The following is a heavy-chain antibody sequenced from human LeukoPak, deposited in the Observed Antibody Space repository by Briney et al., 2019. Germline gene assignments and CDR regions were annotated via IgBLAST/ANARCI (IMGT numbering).Heavy chain of an antibody. J-gene: IGHJ4*02. CDR3: ARDFSVTFFGYYTIGAVDY. D-gene: IGHD3-3*01. V-gene: IGHV3-7*01. Sequence: GGSLRLSCAASGFTLSSFWMSWVRQAPGKGLEWVADIKQDGSEKYYVDSVKGRFTISRDNAKNSLYLQMNSLRAEDTAVYYCARDFSVTFFGYYTIGAVDYWGQGTLVTVSS. CDR2: IKQDGSEK. CDR1: GFTLSSFW.